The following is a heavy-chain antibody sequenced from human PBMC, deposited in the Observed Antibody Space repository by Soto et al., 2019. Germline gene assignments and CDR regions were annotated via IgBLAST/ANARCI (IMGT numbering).Heavy chain of an antibody. V-gene: IGHV1-69*13. CDR2: IIPIFGTA. D-gene: IGHD3-22*01. CDR3: ARGVHYDTSGYYYFY. Sequence: ASVKVSCKASGGTFSSYAIDWVRQAPGQGFEWMGGIIPIFGTANYAQKFQGRITITADESTSTAYMELRSLRSEDTAMYYCARGVHYDTSGYYYFYWGQGTLVTVS. CDR1: GGTFSSYA. J-gene: IGHJ4*02.